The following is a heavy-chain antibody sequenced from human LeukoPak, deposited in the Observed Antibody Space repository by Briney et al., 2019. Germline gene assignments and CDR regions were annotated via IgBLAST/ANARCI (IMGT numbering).Heavy chain of an antibody. CDR1: GYTFTSYA. CDR2: INTNTGNP. D-gene: IGHD2-15*01. J-gene: IGHJ4*02. CDR3: ARDPPNCTGGSCYLSGYFDY. Sequence: GASVKVSCKASGYTFTSYAMNWVRQAPGQGLEWMGWINTNTGNPTYAQGFTGQFVFSLDTSVSTAYLQISSLKAEDTAVYYCARDPPNCTGGSCYLSGYFDYWGQGTLVTVSS. V-gene: IGHV7-4-1*02.